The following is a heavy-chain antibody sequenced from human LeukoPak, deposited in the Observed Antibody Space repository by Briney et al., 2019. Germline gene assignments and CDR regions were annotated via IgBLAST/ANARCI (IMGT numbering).Heavy chain of an antibody. Sequence: PGGSLRLSCAASGFTFSSYAMSWVRQAPGKGLEWVSAISGSGGSTYYADSVKGRFTISRDNSKNTLYLQMNSLRAEDTAVYYCAKMLSVAGIYYFDYWGQGTLSPSPQ. D-gene: IGHD6-19*01. V-gene: IGHV3-23*01. CDR3: AKMLSVAGIYYFDY. CDR1: GFTFSSYA. J-gene: IGHJ4*02. CDR2: ISGSGGST.